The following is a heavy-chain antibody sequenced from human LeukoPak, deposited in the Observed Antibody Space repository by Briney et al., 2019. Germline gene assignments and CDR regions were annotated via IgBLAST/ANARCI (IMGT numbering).Heavy chain of an antibody. CDR2: ISYDGSNK. Sequence: GGSLRLSCAASGFTFSSYAMHWVRQAPGKGLEWVAVISYDGSNKYYADSVKGRFTISRDNSKNTLYLQMNSLRAEDTAVYYCARGTHLRFLEWLLCNFDYWGQGTLVTVSS. V-gene: IGHV3-30-3*01. J-gene: IGHJ4*02. CDR3: ARGTHLRFLEWLLCNFDY. CDR1: GFTFSSYA. D-gene: IGHD3-3*01.